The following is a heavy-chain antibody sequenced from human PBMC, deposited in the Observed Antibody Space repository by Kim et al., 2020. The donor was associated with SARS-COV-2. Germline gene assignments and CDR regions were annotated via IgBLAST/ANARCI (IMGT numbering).Heavy chain of an antibody. CDR3: AGDPLKNPVPLGYYYYYGMDV. V-gene: IGHV4-31*03. CDR1: GGSISSGGYY. CDR2: IYYSGST. J-gene: IGHJ6*01. Sequence: SETLSLTCTVSGGSISSGGYYWSWIRQHPGKGLEWIGYIYYSGSTYYNPSLKSRVTISVDTSKNQFSLKLSSVTAADTAVYYCAGDPLKNPVPLGYYYYYGMDVWGQWTTVTVSS.